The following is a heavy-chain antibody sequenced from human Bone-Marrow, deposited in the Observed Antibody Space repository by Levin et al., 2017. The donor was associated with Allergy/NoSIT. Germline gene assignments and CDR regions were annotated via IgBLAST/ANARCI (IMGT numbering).Heavy chain of an antibody. D-gene: IGHD3-9*01. CDR3: ARDRLYDVMTANYYDYGVDV. J-gene: IGHJ6*02. Sequence: SETLSLTCTVSGGSIGSYYWSWIRQPPGKGLEWIGYIYYSGSADYNPSLRSRVSMSVDTSQNQFSLRLTSVTAADSAVYYCARDRLYDVMTANYYDYGVDVWGQGTTVTVSS. V-gene: IGHV4-59*12. CDR2: IYYSGSA. CDR1: GGSIGSYY.